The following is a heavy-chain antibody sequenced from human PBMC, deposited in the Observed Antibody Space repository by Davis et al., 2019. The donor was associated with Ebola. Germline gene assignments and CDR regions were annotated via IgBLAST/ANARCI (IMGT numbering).Heavy chain of an antibody. CDR3: ETAPLAARILISH. J-gene: IGHJ4*02. Sequence: ASVPVSRKVSRYSLNQLTIHRVRPAPREGLEWIGGLDPDDTERRQAQQFQGRVSLTEDTSTGTTYMELSSLRSDDTAVYYCETAPLAARILISHWGQGTLVTVSS. D-gene: IGHD6-6*01. V-gene: IGHV1-24*01. CDR1: RYSLNQLT. CDR2: LDPDDTER.